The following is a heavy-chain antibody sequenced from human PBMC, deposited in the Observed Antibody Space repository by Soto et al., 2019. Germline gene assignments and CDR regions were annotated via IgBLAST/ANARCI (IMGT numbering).Heavy chain of an antibody. CDR3: ARVLLLWFGELLNGWFDP. Sequence: SETLSLTRTVSGGSISSSSDYWGWIRQPPGKGLEWIGGIYYSGSTYYNPSLKSRVTISVDTSKNQFSLKLSSVTAADTAVYYCARVLLLWFGELLNGWFDPWGQGTLVTVSS. J-gene: IGHJ5*02. D-gene: IGHD3-10*01. CDR1: GGSISSSSDY. V-gene: IGHV4-39*01. CDR2: IYYSGST.